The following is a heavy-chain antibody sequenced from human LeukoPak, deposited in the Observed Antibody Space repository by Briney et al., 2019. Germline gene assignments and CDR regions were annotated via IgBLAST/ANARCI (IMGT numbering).Heavy chain of an antibody. CDR3: ARVGTSSWYPFDY. CDR2: IYYSGST. CDR1: GGSISSGSYY. J-gene: IGHJ4*02. D-gene: IGHD6-13*01. V-gene: IGHV4-61*01. Sequence: SETLSLTCTVSGGSISSGSYYWSWIRQPPGKGLEWIGYIYYSGSTNYNPSLKSRVTISVDTSKNQFSLKLSSVTAADTAVYYCARVGTSSWYPFDYWGQGTLVTVSS.